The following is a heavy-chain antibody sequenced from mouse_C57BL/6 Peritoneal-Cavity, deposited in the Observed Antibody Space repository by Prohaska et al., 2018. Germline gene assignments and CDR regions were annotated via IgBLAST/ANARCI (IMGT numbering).Heavy chain of an antibody. Sequence: EVQLLETGGGLVQPGWSRGLSCEGSGFTFSGFWMSWVRQTPGKTLEWIGDINSDGSAINDAPSIKDRVTSGRDNDKSTLYLQMSNVRSEDTATYFCMRYGNYWYFDVWGTGTTVTVSS. CDR2: INSDGSAI. CDR3: MRYGNYWYFDV. CDR1: GFTFSGFW. J-gene: IGHJ1*03. V-gene: IGHV11-2*01. D-gene: IGHD2-1*01.